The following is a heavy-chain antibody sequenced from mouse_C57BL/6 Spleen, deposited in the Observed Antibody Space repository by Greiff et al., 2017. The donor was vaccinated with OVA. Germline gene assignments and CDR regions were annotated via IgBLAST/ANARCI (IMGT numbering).Heavy chain of an antibody. CDR2: INPNYGTT. Sequence: VQLQQSGPELVKPGASVKISCKASGYSFTDYNMHWVKQSNGKSLEWIGVINPNYGTTSYNQKFKGKATLTVDQSSSTAYMQLNSLTSEDSAVYYCARSNYSNYEGGAMDCWGQGTSVTVSS. D-gene: IGHD2-5*01. V-gene: IGHV1-39*01. CDR3: ARSNYSNYEGGAMDC. CDR1: GYSFTDYN. J-gene: IGHJ4*01.